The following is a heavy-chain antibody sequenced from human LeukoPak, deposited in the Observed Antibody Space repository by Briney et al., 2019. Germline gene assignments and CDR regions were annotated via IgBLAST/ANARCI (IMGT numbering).Heavy chain of an antibody. V-gene: IGHV4-59*01. D-gene: IGHD4-11*01. J-gene: IGHJ4*02. CDR3: ARGHSYYPY. Sequence: PSETLSLTCTVSGGSINSYHWSWIRQPPGKGLEWIGYIYYSGSTNYNPSLKSRVTISVDTSKNQFSLKLRSVSAADTAVYYCARGHSYYPYWGQGTLVTVSS. CDR1: GGSINSYH. CDR2: IYYSGST.